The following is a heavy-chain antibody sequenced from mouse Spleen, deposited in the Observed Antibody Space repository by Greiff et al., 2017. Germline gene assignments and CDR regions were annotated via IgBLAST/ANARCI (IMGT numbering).Heavy chain of an antibody. CDR2: ISYDGSN. Sequence: EVHLVESGPGLVKPSQSLSLTCSVTGYSITSGYYWNWIRQFPGNKLEWMGYISYDGSNNYNPSLKNRISITRDTSKNQFFLKLNSVTTEDTATYYCASNWAFDYWGQGTTLTVSS. J-gene: IGHJ2*01. D-gene: IGHD4-1*02. V-gene: IGHV3-6*01. CDR1: GYSITSGYY. CDR3: ASNWAFDY.